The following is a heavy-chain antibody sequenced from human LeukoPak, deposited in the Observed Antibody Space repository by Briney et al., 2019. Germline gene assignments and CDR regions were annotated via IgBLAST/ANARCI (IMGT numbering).Heavy chain of an antibody. Sequence: GGSLRLSCVGSGFTVTNTHTSWVRQAPGKGLEWGSIVYIGGTTYYADSSKGRFTISRANSKTTLNIQMNSLRTTDTAVYYSARDPGSCTNGVCSFGSFDICGQGPTLTVSS. CDR1: GFTVTNTH. D-gene: IGHD2-8*01. CDR3: ARDPGSCTNGVCSFGSFDI. CDR2: VYIGGTT. J-gene: IGHJ3*02. V-gene: IGHV3-53*01.